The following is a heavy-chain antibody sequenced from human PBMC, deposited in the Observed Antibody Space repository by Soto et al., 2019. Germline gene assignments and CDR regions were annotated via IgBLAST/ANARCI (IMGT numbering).Heavy chain of an antibody. V-gene: IGHV1-18*01. CDR2: ISAHNGNT. Sequence: QVHLVQSGAEVKKPGASVKVSCKASGYTFTSYGITWVRQASGQGLEWMGWISAHNGNTDYAQKPQGRVIVTRDTSTSTAYMELRGLISDDTAVYYCARGRYGDYWGQGALVTVSS. CDR1: GYTFTSYG. CDR3: ARGRYGDY. J-gene: IGHJ4*02. D-gene: IGHD1-1*01.